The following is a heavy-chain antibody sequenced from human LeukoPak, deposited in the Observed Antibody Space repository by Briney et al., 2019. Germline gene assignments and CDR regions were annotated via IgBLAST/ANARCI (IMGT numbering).Heavy chain of an antibody. CDR1: GYTFTSYY. CDR3: ARGPRIVGATREDY. J-gene: IGHJ4*02. CDR2: INPNSGGT. D-gene: IGHD1-26*01. V-gene: IGHV1-2*02. Sequence: ASVKVSCKASGYTFTSYYMHWVRQAPGQGLEWMGWINPNSGGTNYAQKFRGRVTMTRDTSISTAYMELSRLRSDDTAVYYCARGPRIVGATREDYWGQGTLVTVSS.